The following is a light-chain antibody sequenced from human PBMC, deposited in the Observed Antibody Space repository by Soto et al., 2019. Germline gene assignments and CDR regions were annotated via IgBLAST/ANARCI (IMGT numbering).Light chain of an antibody. CDR2: AAS. Sequence: DIQLTQSPSFLSASVGDRVTITCRASQGINIFLAWFQQKPGKAPNLLISAASTLQSGVPSRFSGSGSGTEFTLTISSLQPDDFATYYCQQYNSYLWTFGQGTKVDIK. CDR1: QGINIF. J-gene: IGKJ1*01. CDR3: QQYNSYLWT. V-gene: IGKV1-9*01.